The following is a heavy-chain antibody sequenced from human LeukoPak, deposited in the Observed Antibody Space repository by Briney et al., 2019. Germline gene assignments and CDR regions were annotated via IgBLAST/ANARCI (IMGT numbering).Heavy chain of an antibody. Sequence: SETLSLTCTVSGGSISSYYWSWIRQPPGKGLEWIGYIYYSGSTNYNPSLKSRVTISVHTSKNQFSLKLSSVTAADAGVYYCARGIAADGKDYWGQGTMVTVSS. D-gene: IGHD6-13*01. CDR2: IYYSGST. CDR3: ARGIAADGKDY. CDR1: GGSISSYY. J-gene: IGHJ4*02. V-gene: IGHV4-59*01.